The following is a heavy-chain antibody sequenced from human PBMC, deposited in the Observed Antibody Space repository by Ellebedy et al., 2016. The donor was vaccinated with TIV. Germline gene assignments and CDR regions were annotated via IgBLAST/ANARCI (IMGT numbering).Heavy chain of an antibody. CDR3: SKSLDF. Sequence: GESLKISCAASGFSFSESWMDWVRQAPGKGLEWVANIKPDGSDKQYVDSVKGRFTISRDNAKNSLYLQMSSLRAEDTAVYYCSKSLDFWGQGALVTVSP. CDR1: GFSFSESW. J-gene: IGHJ4*02. CDR2: IKPDGSDK. V-gene: IGHV3-7*01.